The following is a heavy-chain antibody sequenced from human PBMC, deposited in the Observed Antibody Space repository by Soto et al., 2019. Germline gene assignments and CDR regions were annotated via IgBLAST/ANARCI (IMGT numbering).Heavy chain of an antibody. CDR1: GFTFSTSA. CDR3: AKGPTVFGAVISFDYYYGMYV. CDR2: ISGSGAGT. V-gene: IGHV3-23*01. J-gene: IGHJ6*02. D-gene: IGHD3-3*01. Sequence: SLRLNCTAPGFTFSTSAMSWVRQAPGRGLEWVSGISGSGAGTYYADSVKGRFTISRDNSKNTLYLQMSGLRAEDAAVYYCAKGPTVFGAVISFDYYYGMYVWGQGTPVTVSS.